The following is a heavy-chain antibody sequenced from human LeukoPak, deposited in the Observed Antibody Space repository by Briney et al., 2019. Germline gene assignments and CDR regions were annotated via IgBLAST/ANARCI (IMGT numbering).Heavy chain of an antibody. CDR1: GGSISSGSYY. Sequence: SQTLSLTCTVSGGSISSGSYYWSWIRQPAGKGLEWIGRIYTSGSTNYNPSLKSRVTISVDTSKNQFSLKLSSVTAADTAVHYCARGLWPSYAFDIWGQGTMVTVSS. D-gene: IGHD2-21*01. V-gene: IGHV4-61*02. CDR3: ARGLWPSYAFDI. J-gene: IGHJ3*02. CDR2: IYTSGST.